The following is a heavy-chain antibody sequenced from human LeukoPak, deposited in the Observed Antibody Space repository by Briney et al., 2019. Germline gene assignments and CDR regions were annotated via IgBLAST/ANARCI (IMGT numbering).Heavy chain of an antibody. CDR3: ARERTSTPGFDY. Sequence: PRGSLRLSCAASGFTFSSYGMHWVRQAPGKGLEWVAVIWYDGSNKYYADSVKGRFTISRDNSKNTLYLQMNSLRAEDTAVYYCARERTSTPGFDYWGQGTLVTVSS. V-gene: IGHV3-33*01. CDR1: GFTFSSYG. CDR2: IWYDGSNK. D-gene: IGHD3-3*02. J-gene: IGHJ4*02.